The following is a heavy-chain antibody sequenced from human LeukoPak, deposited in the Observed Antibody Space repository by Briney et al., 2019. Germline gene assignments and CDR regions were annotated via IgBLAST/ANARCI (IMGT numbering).Heavy chain of an antibody. J-gene: IGHJ5*02. V-gene: IGHV3-48*03. CDR2: ISGSGSNI. Sequence: GGSLRLSCAASGFTFSSYEMNWVRQAPGKGLEWLSYISGSGSNIYYANSVKGRFTIARDNAKNSLYLQMNSLRVEDTAVYYCARVAAAPGTFDPWGQGTLVTVSS. CDR1: GFTFSSYE. CDR3: ARVAAAPGTFDP. D-gene: IGHD6-13*01.